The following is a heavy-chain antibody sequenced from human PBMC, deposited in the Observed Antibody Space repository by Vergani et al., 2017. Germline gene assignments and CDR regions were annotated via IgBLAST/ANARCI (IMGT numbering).Heavy chain of an antibody. Sequence: EVQLVESGGGLVQPGGSLRLSCAASGFTFSNYMSWVRQAPGKGLEWVSVIYSGGSTYYADSVKGRFTISRDNSKNTLYLQMNSLRAEDTAVYYWARDLPDSSGWNYIDAFDIWGQGTMVTVSS. J-gene: IGHJ3*02. V-gene: IGHV3-66*02. D-gene: IGHD6-19*01. CDR3: ARDLPDSSGWNYIDAFDI. CDR1: GFTFSNY. CDR2: IYSGGST.